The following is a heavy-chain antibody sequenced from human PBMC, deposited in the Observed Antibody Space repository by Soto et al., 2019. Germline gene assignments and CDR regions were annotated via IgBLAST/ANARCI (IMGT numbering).Heavy chain of an antibody. V-gene: IGHV3-21*01. J-gene: IGHJ6*03. D-gene: IGHD3-16*01. CDR2: ISSSSSYI. CDR1: GFTFSSYS. Sequence: GGSLRLSCAASGFTFSSYSMNWVRQAPGKGLEWVSSISSSSSYIYYADSVKGRFTISRDNAKNSLYLQMNSLRAEDTAVYYCARAAWGDTGAFVKEIPLYYYYYMDVWGKGTTVTVSS. CDR3: ARAAWGDTGAFVKEIPLYYYYYMDV.